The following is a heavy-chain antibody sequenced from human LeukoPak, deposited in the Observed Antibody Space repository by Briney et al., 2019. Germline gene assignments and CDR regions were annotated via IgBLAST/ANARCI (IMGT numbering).Heavy chain of an antibody. D-gene: IGHD3-3*01. J-gene: IGHJ4*02. CDR2: IYWNDDK. CDR1: GFSLSNARMG. CDR3: AHSSIIWRADY. Sequence: SGPVLVKPTETLTLTCTVSGFSLSNARMGVSWIRQPPGKALEWLALIYWNDDKHYSPSLKSRLTITKDTSKNQVVLTMTNMDPVDTATYYCAHSSIIWRADYWGQGTLVTVSS. V-gene: IGHV2-5*01.